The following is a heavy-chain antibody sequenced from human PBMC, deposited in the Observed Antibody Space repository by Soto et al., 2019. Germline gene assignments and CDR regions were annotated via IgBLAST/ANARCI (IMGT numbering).Heavy chain of an antibody. Sequence: SETLSLTCAVYGVSISGSRYYWGWIRQPPGRGLEWIGNIYYSGSTYYTPALKSRVTLSVDTSKNQFSLNLNSVTAADTAVYYCARGGIPPSGYGIAYAMDVWGQGTTVTSP. CDR1: GVSISGSRYY. V-gene: IGHV4-39*01. J-gene: IGHJ6*02. D-gene: IGHD1-26*01. CDR2: IYYSGST. CDR3: ARGGIPPSGYGIAYAMDV.